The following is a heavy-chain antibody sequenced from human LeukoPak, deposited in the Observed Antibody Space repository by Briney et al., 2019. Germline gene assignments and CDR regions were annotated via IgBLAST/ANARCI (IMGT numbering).Heavy chain of an antibody. D-gene: IGHD5-12*01. CDR3: HYDYYYYGMDV. CDR1: GGSFSGYY. V-gene: IGHV4-34*01. Sequence: SETLSLTCAVYGGSFSGYYWSWIRQPPGKGLEWIGEINHSGSTNYNPSLKSRVTISVDTSKNQFSLKLSSVTAADTAVYYCHYDYYYYGMDVWGQGTMVTVSS. J-gene: IGHJ6*02. CDR2: INHSGST.